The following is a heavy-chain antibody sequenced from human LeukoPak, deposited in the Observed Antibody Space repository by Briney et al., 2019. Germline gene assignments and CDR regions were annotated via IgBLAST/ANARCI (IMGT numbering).Heavy chain of an antibody. D-gene: IGHD3-10*01. CDR1: GFTFSSSW. Sequence: PGGSLRLSCAASGFTFSSSWMHWVRQAPGKGLVWVSRINTDGSSTNYADSVKGRFTISRDNAKNTLYLQMNSLRAEDTAVYYCARDRFPRGPGAGFDYWGQGTLVTVSS. V-gene: IGHV3-74*01. CDR3: ARDRFPRGPGAGFDY. CDR2: INTDGSST. J-gene: IGHJ4*02.